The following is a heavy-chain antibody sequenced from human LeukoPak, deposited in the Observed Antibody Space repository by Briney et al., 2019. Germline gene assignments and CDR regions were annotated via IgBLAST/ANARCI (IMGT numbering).Heavy chain of an antibody. J-gene: IGHJ4*02. CDR2: ISYDGSIK. Sequence: PGRSLRLSCAASGFTFSSYGMHWVRQAPGKGLEWVAVISYDGSIKYYADSVKGRFTISRDNSKNTLFLQMNSLRAEDTAVYYCAKRGDGSGWYYFDYWGQGTLVSVSS. CDR1: GFTFSSYG. D-gene: IGHD6-19*01. V-gene: IGHV3-30*18. CDR3: AKRGDGSGWYYFDY.